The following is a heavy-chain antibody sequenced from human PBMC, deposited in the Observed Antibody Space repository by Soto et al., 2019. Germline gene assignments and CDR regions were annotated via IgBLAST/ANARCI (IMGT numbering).Heavy chain of an antibody. CDR1: GGSIKSDYY. V-gene: IGHV4-30-4*01. Sequence: SETLSLTCTVSGGSIKSDYYWAWVRQPPGGGLQWMGYKYYSGATDSDPSLEARVSFSVDTSKNQFFLNLTSVTVADTAVYYCARGRPNYFYYGLDVWGPGIQVTVSS. J-gene: IGHJ6*02. CDR3: ARGRPNYFYYGLDV. CDR2: KYYSGAT.